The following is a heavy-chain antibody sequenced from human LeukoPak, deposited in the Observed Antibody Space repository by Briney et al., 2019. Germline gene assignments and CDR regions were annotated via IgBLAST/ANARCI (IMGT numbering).Heavy chain of an antibody. D-gene: IGHD3-16*02. J-gene: IGHJ4*01. CDR3: ARSDIWGSYRFLDY. CDR2: MLYSGST. V-gene: IGHV4-59*08. Sequence: PSETLSLTCTVSGASISNFYWGWIRQAPGQGLEWIGYMLYSGSTNQKPSLRSRVTISVDTSKNQVSLKLSSVTAADTAVYYCARSDIWGSYRFLDYWGQGILVTVSS. CDR1: GASISNFY.